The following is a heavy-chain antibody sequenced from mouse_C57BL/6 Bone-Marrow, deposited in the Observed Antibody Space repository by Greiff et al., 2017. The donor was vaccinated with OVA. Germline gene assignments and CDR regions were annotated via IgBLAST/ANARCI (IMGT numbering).Heavy chain of an antibody. D-gene: IGHD4-1*01. Sequence: QVQLQQPGAELVRPGSSVKLSCKASGYTFTSYWMEWVKQRPGQGLEWIGNIYPSDSETHYNQKFKDKATLTVDKSSSTAYMQLSSLTSEDSAVYYCAREGGITGRHFDYWGQGTTLTVSS. CDR1: GYTFTSYW. CDR2: IYPSDSET. CDR3: AREGGITGRHFDY. J-gene: IGHJ2*01. V-gene: IGHV1-61*01.